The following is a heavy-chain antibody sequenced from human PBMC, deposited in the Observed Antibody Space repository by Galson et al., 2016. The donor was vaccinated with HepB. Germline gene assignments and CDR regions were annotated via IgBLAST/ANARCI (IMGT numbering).Heavy chain of an antibody. CDR1: GFTFSNYW. J-gene: IGHJ1*01. CDR3: ARWDSYGDREYLQP. CDR2: IKQDESEK. D-gene: IGHD4-17*01. V-gene: IGHV3-7*01. Sequence: SLRLSCAASGFTFSNYWMSWVRQAAGKGLEWVANIKQDESEKYYMDSVKGRFTITRDNAKHSLYLQMNSLTVEDTAVSYCARWDSYGDREYLQPWGQGTLVTVSS.